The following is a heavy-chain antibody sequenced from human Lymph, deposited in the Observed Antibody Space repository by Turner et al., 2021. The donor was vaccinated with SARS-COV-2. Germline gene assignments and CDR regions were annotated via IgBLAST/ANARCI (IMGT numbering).Heavy chain of an antibody. V-gene: IGHV3-11*06. CDR1: GFTFSDYF. J-gene: IGHJ6*02. CDR2: ISSSSTYT. Sequence: QVQLVVSGGGLVKPGGSLRLSCAASGFTFSDYFMSWIRQAPGKGREWVSYISSSSTYTNYADSVKGRFTISRDNAKNSLYLQMNSLRAEDTAVYYCARPGGPYYYYGMDVWGQGTTVTVSS. CDR3: ARPGGPYYYYGMDV. D-gene: IGHD3-16*01.